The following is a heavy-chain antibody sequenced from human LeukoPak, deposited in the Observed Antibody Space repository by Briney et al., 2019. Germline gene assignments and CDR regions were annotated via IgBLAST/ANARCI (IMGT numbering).Heavy chain of an antibody. Sequence: SVKVSCKASGYTFTGYYMHWVRQAPRQGLAWMGWINPNSGGTNYAQKFQGRVTMTRDTSISTAYMELSRLRSDDTAVYYCARDRSGWYRPFDYWGQGTLVTVSS. CDR2: INPNSGGT. CDR1: GYTFTGYY. CDR3: ARDRSGWYRPFDY. J-gene: IGHJ4*02. V-gene: IGHV1-2*02. D-gene: IGHD6-19*01.